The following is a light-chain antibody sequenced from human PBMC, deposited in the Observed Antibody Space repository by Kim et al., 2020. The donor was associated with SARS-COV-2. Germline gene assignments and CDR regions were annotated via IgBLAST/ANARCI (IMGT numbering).Light chain of an antibody. CDR3: QQRHTAPLLT. Sequence: DIQMTQSPSSLAASVGDRVTITCRASQNINSYLNWYQQKPGKAPKLLIYAASTLQSGVPSRFSGSGSGTDFTLTINSLQTEDFATYYCQQRHTAPLLTFGGGTKVDIK. CDR2: AAS. J-gene: IGKJ4*01. CDR1: QNINSY. V-gene: IGKV1-39*01.